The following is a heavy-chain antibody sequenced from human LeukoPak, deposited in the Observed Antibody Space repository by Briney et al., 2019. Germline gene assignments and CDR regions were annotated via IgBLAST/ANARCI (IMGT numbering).Heavy chain of an antibody. Sequence: GESLKISCQGSGYTFTSYWVGWVRQMPGKGLEWMGIIYPGDSDTRYSPSFQGQVTISADKSISTAYLQWSSLKASDTAMYYCATSSGSYGHDAFDIWGQGTMVTVSS. CDR3: ATSSGSYGHDAFDI. J-gene: IGHJ3*02. CDR1: GYTFTSYW. V-gene: IGHV5-51*01. D-gene: IGHD3-16*01. CDR2: IYPGDSDT.